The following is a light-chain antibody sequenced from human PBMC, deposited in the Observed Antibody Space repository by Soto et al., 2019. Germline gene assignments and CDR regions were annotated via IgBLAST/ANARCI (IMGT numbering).Light chain of an antibody. Sequence: QSALTQPASVSGSPGQSITISCTGTSXDVGSYNLVSWYQQHPGKAPKLMIYEGSKRPSGVSNRFSGSKSVNSASLTMSGLQADDEADYYCCLYIGATTYVFGTGTNVTVL. CDR2: EGS. V-gene: IGLV2-23*01. J-gene: IGLJ1*01. CDR3: CLYIGATTYV. CDR1: SXDVGSYNL.